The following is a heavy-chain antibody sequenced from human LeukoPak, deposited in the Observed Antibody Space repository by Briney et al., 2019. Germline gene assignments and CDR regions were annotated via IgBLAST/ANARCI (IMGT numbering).Heavy chain of an antibody. V-gene: IGHV3-30*02. J-gene: IGHJ4*02. Sequence: PGGSLRLSCAASGFTFNAYGMHWVRQAPGKGLEWVAFIRADGNTKYYADSVKGRFTISRDNSENTLFLQMSSLGADETAVYYCATYVGYSSAWYLGYWGRGTLVTVSS. CDR1: GFTFNAYG. CDR2: IRADGNTK. D-gene: IGHD6-19*01. CDR3: ATYVGYSSAWYLGY.